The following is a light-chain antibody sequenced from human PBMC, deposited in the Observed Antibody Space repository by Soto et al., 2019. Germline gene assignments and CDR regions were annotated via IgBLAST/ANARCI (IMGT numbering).Light chain of an antibody. CDR3: QQRSNWRIT. J-gene: IGKJ5*01. CDR2: DAS. CDR1: QSVSSSY. Sequence: IQPEVILSMKKEPRASLSCRASQSVSSSYLAWYQQKPGQAPRLLIYDASNRATGIPARFSGSGSGTDFTLTISSLEPEDFAVYYCQQRSNWRITFGQGTRLEIK. V-gene: IGKV3-11*01.